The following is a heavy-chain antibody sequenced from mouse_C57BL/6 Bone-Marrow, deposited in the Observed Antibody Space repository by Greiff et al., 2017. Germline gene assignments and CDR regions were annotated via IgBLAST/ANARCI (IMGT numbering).Heavy chain of an antibody. J-gene: IGHJ3*01. V-gene: IGHV14-4*01. Sequence: DVKLQESGAELVRPGASVKLSCTASGFNIKDDYMHWVKQRPEQGLEWIGWIDPENGDTEYASKFQGKATITADTSSNTAYLQLSSLTSEDTAVYYCTPLAWFAYWGQGTLVTVSA. CDR1: GFNIKDDY. CDR2: IDPENGDT. CDR3: TPLAWFAY.